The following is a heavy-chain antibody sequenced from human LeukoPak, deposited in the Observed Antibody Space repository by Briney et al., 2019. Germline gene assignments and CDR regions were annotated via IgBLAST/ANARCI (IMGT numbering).Heavy chain of an antibody. V-gene: IGHV1-2*02. J-gene: IGHJ4*02. CDR2: INPNNGDT. CDR1: GYTFTAQY. D-gene: IGHD3-3*02. CDR3: ASYPKSISTPLFDY. Sequence: ASVKVSCKASGYTFTAQYMHWVRQAPGQGLEWMGWINPNNGDTQYAQSFLGRVTMTRDTSTTTAYMELSSLRSDDTAVYFCASYPKSISTPLFDYGGEGTRVTVPS.